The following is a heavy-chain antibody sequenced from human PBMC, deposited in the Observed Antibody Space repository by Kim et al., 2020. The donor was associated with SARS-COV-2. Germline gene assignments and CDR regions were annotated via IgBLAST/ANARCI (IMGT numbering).Heavy chain of an antibody. CDR3: ARWCMPDY. J-gene: IGHJ4*02. D-gene: IGHD2-8*02. CDR1: GFTFSSYW. V-gene: IGHV3-7*01. Sequence: GGSLRLSCAASGFTFSSYWMSWVRQAPGKGLEWVASIKKDGSLKDYVDSVKGRFTISRDNAKNSLTLLMNSLRPEDTAVYFCARWCMPDYWLQGTLVTLS. CDR2: IKKDGSLK.